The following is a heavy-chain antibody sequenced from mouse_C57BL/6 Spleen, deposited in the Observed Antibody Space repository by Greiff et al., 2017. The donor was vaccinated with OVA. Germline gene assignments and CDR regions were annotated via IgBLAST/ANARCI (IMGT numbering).Heavy chain of an antibody. CDR2: INPGSGGT. V-gene: IGHV1-54*01. D-gene: IGHD2-4*01. J-gene: IGHJ4*01. CDR3: ARGPGHDYDEGYAMDD. Sequence: VQLQQSGAELVRPGTSVKVSCKASGYAFTNYLIEWVKQRPGQGLEWIGVINPGSGGTNYNEKFKGKATLTADKSSSTAYMQLSSLTSEDSAVYFCARGPGHDYDEGYAMDDWGQGTSVTVSS. CDR1: GYAFTNYL.